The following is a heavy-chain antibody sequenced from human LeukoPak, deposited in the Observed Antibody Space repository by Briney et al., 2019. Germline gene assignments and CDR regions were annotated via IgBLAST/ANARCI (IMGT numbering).Heavy chain of an antibody. D-gene: IGHD2-2*01. V-gene: IGHV3-20*04. CDR1: GFTFDDYA. Sequence: GGSLRLPCAASGFTFDDYAMSWVRQAPGKGLEWVSGISWNGYTGYADSVRGRFTISRDNAKNSLYLQMNSLRAEDTGLYYCAREGSSTYYYYYMDVWGRGTTVTVSS. J-gene: IGHJ6*03. CDR2: ISWNGYT. CDR3: AREGSSTYYYYYMDV.